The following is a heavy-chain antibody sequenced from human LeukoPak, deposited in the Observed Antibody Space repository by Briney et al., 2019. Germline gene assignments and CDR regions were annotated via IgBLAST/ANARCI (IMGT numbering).Heavy chain of an antibody. D-gene: IGHD3-10*01. Sequence: GGCLSLSCAGSGFTHSVYDMNGVRQARGKGLEWVSYISRSCAYTYYTDSVKGRFTDHRHNATKSLVLQMDGLRAEDTAVYYCSRPRSFGGLFRLDYWGQGNLV. CDR2: ISRSCAYT. CDR1: GFTHSVYD. CDR3: SRPRSFGGLFRLDY. J-gene: IGHJ4*02. V-gene: IGHV3-48*03.